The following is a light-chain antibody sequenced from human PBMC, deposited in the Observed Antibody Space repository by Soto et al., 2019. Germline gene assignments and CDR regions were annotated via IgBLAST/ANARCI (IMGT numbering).Light chain of an antibody. CDR2: GAS. CDR3: QQYNTWPPIT. V-gene: IGKV3-15*01. Sequence: EIVMTQSPATLSVSPGERATLSCRASQRVSSNLAWYQQKLGQTPRLLIYGASTRATGIPARFSGSGSGTEFTLTISSLQSEDFAVYYCQQYNTWPPITFGQGTRLEIK. J-gene: IGKJ5*01. CDR1: QRVSSN.